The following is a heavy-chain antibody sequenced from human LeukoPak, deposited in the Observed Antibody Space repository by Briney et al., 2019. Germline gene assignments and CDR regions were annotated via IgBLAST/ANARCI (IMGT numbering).Heavy chain of an antibody. Sequence: SETLSLTCTVSGGSINSYYWSWIRQPPGKGLEWIGYIYYSGNTNYNPSLKSRVTISVDTSKNQFFLKLSSVTAADTAMYYCARDLQGYGSSGYLDYWGQGTLVTVSS. CDR3: ARDLQGYGSSGYLDY. CDR2: IYYSGNT. J-gene: IGHJ4*02. CDR1: GGSINSYY. D-gene: IGHD3-22*01. V-gene: IGHV4-59*01.